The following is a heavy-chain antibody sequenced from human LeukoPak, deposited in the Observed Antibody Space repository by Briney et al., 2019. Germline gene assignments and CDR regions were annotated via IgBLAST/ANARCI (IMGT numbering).Heavy chain of an antibody. Sequence: GRSLRLSCAASGFTFTSYAMSWVRQAPGKGLEWVSGISGSGGSTNYADSVKGRFTISRDNSKSTLYLQMNSLRAEDTAVYYCAKDRKNIVVAIAAHNYWGQGTLVTVSS. CDR1: GFTFTSYA. CDR3: AKDRKNIVVAIAAHNY. V-gene: IGHV3-23*01. J-gene: IGHJ4*02. D-gene: IGHD2-15*01. CDR2: ISGSGGST.